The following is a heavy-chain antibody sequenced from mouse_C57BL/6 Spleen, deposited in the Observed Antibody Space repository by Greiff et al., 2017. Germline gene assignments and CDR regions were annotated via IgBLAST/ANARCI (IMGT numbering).Heavy chain of an antibody. CDR3: ARDIGGLRGGDDVMDY. CDR2: ISDGGSYT. D-gene: IGHD2-4*01. V-gene: IGHV5-4*01. J-gene: IGHJ4*01. Sequence: EVKLVESGGGLVKPGGSLKLSCAASGFTFSSYAMSWVRQTPEKRLEWVATISDGGSYTYYPDNVKGRFTISRDNAKNNRYLQMSHLKSEDTAMYYCARDIGGLRGGDDVMDYWGQGTSVTVSS. CDR1: GFTFSSYA.